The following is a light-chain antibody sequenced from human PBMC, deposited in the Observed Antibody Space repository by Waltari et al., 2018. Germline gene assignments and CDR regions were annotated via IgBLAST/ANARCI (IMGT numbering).Light chain of an antibody. V-gene: IGKV1-9*01. CDR1: HAISIY. CDR2: AAS. Sequence: CRAGHAISIYLAWYQQKPGKAPNLLIYAASTLQSGVPSRFIGSGSGTEFTLTISSLQPEDFATYYCQQLRSYPRITFGQGTRLDI. CDR3: QQLRSYPRIT. J-gene: IGKJ5*01.